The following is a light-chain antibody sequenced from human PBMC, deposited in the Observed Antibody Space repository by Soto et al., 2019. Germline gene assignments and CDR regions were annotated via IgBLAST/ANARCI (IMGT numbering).Light chain of an antibody. CDR2: DKS. Sequence: EIVLTQSPATLSLSPGERATLSCRASQSVSSYLAWYQQKPGQAPRLLIYDKSIRASGIPDRFSGSGSGTDLTLTISRLDPEDFAVYYCQQRSNRPLTXGQGTRLEIK. CDR3: QQRSNRPLT. V-gene: IGKV3-11*01. J-gene: IGKJ5*01. CDR1: QSVSSY.